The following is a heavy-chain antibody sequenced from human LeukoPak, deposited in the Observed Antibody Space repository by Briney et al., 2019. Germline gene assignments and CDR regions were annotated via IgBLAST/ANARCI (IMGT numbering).Heavy chain of an antibody. V-gene: IGHV1-2*02. Sequence: ASVKVSCTASGYTFTGYYMHWVRQAPGQGLEWMGWINPNSGGTNYAQKFQGRVTMTRDTSISTAYMELSRLRSDDTAVYYCATLGYCSSTSCYTGDAFDIWGQGTMVTVSS. CDR3: ATLGYCSSTSCYTGDAFDI. D-gene: IGHD2-2*02. CDR1: GYTFTGYY. J-gene: IGHJ3*02. CDR2: INPNSGGT.